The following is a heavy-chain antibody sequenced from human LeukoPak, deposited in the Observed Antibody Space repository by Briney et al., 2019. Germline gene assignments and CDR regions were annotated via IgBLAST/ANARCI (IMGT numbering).Heavy chain of an antibody. Sequence: GGSLRLSCAASGFIFNFYSMNWIRQAPGKGLEWVSSISFRSSISYADSVKGRFTISRDNDRNSVYLQMNSLRAEDTAIYYCARNPRGTSPPDYFDCWGQGTLVTVSS. D-gene: IGHD3-16*01. CDR3: ARNPRGTSPPDYFDC. J-gene: IGHJ4*02. V-gene: IGHV3-69-1*02. CDR2: ISFRSSI. CDR1: GFIFNFYS.